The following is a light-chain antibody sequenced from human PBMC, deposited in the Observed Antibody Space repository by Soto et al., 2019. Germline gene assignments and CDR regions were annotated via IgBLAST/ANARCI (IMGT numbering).Light chain of an antibody. Sequence: ELVLTQSPGTLSLSPGERATLSCRASQSVSSYLAWYQQKPGQAPRLLIYGASNRATGIPDRFSGSGSGTDFTLTINRLEPEDSAVYYCQQYGSSPQTLGQGTKVDIK. CDR2: GAS. V-gene: IGKV3-20*01. CDR1: QSVSSY. J-gene: IGKJ2*01. CDR3: QQYGSSPQT.